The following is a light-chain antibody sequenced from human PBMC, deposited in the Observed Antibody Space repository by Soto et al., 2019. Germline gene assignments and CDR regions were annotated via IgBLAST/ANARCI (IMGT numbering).Light chain of an antibody. CDR3: QAYDNSLSACV. CDR1: SSNIGAGYN. Sequence: QSVLTQPPSVSGAPGQRVTISCTGSSSNIGAGYNVHWYQQLPGTAPKLLIYANTNRPSGVPDRFSGSKSGTSASLAITGLQAEDEADYYCQAYDNSLSACVFGAGTKVTVL. V-gene: IGLV1-40*01. CDR2: ANT. J-gene: IGLJ1*01.